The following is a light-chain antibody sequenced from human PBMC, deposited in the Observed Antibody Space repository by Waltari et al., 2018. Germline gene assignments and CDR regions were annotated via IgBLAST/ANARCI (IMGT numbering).Light chain of an antibody. CDR1: SSDVGNYNL. CDR2: DDN. J-gene: IGLJ3*02. V-gene: IGLV2-23*01. CDR3: CSYAGSYTWV. Sequence: QSALTQPTSVSGSAGQSITISCTGTSSDVGNYNLVSWYQQYPGKAPKVMIYDDNRQPSGVSDRFSGSKSGNTASLTISGVQAEDEADYYCCSYAGSYTWVFGGGTKLTVL.